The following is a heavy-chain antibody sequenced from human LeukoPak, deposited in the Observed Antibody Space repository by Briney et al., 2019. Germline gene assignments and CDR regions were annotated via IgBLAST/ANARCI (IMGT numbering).Heavy chain of an antibody. Sequence: GGSLRLSCVASGFTFSSYWMHWVRQDPRKGLVWVSRINGDGRNINYADSVRGRFTISRDNAKNTLYLQMNTLRVEDTAVYYCAREIGDSSGYYYLSEYFQHWGQGTLVTVSS. CDR3: AREIGDSSGYYYLSEYFQH. D-gene: IGHD3-22*01. J-gene: IGHJ1*01. V-gene: IGHV3-74*01. CDR2: INGDGRNI. CDR1: GFTFSSYW.